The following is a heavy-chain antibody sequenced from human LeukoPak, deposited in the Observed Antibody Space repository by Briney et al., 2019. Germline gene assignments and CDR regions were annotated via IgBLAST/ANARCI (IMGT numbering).Heavy chain of an antibody. CDR2: VYSGGGT. CDR1: GGSIFSSRYY. Sequence: SETLSLTCTVSGGSIFSSRYYWGWMRQPPGKGLEWIGSVYSGGGTYYNPSLQNRVTIFIDTSKNQFSLKLSSVTAADTAVYYCASPGALTHSPFDYWGQGTLVTVSA. V-gene: IGHV4-39*01. CDR3: ASPGALTHSPFDY. J-gene: IGHJ4*02. D-gene: IGHD2-15*01.